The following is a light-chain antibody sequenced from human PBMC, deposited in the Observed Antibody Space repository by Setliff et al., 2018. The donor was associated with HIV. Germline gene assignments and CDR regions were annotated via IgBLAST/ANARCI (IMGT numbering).Light chain of an antibody. CDR3: MHSKNLPKT. Sequence: DILMTQTPLSLSVTPGQSASISCKSSQSLLVSDGKTHLYWYLQKPGQPPQLLIYGVSNRFSGVPDRFSGSGSGTDFTLRISRVETEDVGIYYCMHSKNLPKTFGQGTKVDIK. CDR2: GVS. V-gene: IGKV2D-29*01. CDR1: QSLLVSDGKTH. J-gene: IGKJ2*01.